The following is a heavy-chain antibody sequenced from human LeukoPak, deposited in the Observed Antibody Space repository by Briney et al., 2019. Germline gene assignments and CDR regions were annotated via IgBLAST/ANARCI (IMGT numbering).Heavy chain of an antibody. D-gene: IGHD3-9*01. CDR2: INPTGGVA. CDR1: GYSFANYY. V-gene: IGHV1-46*01. Sequence: ASVKVSCKASGYSFANYYIHWVRRALGQGLEWMGVINPTGGVATYAQRFQGRLTMSRDTSTTTVYMELSSLKSEDTAVYYCAKDLNDWNYFYYYYLDVWGIGTMVTVSS. J-gene: IGHJ6*03. CDR3: AKDLNDWNYFYYYYLDV.